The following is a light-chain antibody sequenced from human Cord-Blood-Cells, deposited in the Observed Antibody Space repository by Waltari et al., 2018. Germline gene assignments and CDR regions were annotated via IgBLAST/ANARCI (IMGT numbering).Light chain of an antibody. CDR3: CSYAGSSGWV. J-gene: IGLJ3*02. CDR1: TWAVGSFYL. Sequence: YALTQPAFVSVSPGQPITLPCPGTTWAVGSFYLDPWYQQHPGKAPTLMIYEGSKRPSVVSNRFSGSKSGNTASLTSSGLQAEDEADYYCCSYAGSSGWVFGGGTKLTVL. CDR2: EGS. V-gene: IGLV2-23*01.